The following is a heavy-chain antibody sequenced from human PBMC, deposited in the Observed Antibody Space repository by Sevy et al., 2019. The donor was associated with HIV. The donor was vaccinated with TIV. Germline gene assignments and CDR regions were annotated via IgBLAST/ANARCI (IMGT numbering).Heavy chain of an antibody. CDR1: DGSFSGYY. V-gene: IGHV4-34*01. CDR2: INESGIT. Sequence: SETLSLTCAVHDGSFSGYYWNWIRQLPGKGLEWIGEINESGITYYNPSLKSRVTISVDTSKKQFSLKLNSVTAADTAVYFCARSPPVVVVPGAPSWFEPWGQGTLVTVSS. CDR3: ARSPPVVVVPGAPSWFEP. D-gene: IGHD2-2*01. J-gene: IGHJ5*02.